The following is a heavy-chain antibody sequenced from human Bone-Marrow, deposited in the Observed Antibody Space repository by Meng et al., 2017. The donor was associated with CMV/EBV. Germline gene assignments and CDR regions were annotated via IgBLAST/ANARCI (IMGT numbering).Heavy chain of an antibody. Sequence: GSLRLSCAVYGGSFSGYYWSWIRQPPGKGLEWIGEINHSGSTNYNPSLKSRVTISVDTSKNQFSLKLSSVTAADTAVYYCASRSSSWTGQYNWFDPWGQGTLVTVSS. J-gene: IGHJ5*02. D-gene: IGHD6-13*01. CDR2: INHSGST. CDR1: GGSFSGYY. CDR3: ASRSSSWTGQYNWFDP. V-gene: IGHV4-34*01.